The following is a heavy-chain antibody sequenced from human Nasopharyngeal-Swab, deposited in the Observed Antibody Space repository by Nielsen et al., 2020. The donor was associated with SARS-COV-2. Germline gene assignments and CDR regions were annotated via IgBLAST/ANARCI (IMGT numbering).Heavy chain of an antibody. J-gene: IGHJ6*03. V-gene: IGHV1-46*01. CDR2: INPSDGST. D-gene: IGHD6-13*01. Sequence: WVRQAPGQGLEWMGIINPSDGSTSYAQKFQGRVTMTRDTSTSTVYMEPSSLRSEDTAVYYCARDRVAAAGTGSDYYYYYYMDVWGKGTTVTVSS. CDR3: ARDRVAAAGTGSDYYYYYYMDV.